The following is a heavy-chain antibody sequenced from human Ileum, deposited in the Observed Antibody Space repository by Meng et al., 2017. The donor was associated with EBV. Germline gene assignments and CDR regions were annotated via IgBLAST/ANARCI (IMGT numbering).Heavy chain of an antibody. D-gene: IGHD3-22*01. CDR3: ARVSQSNVQWLLGDY. CDR2: IYYSGST. CDR1: GGSISTTIYY. Sequence: QLQLQESGPGLVKPSETLSLTCTVPGGSISTTIYYWGWIRQAPGRGLEWIGNIYYSGSTIYNPSLKSRVTISVDTSKNQFSLKLNSVTAADTAVYYCARVSQSNVQWLLGDYWGQGTLVTVSS. J-gene: IGHJ4*02. V-gene: IGHV4-39*07.